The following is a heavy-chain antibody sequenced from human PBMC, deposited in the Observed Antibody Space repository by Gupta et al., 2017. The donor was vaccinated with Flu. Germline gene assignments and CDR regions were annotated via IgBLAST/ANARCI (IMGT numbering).Heavy chain of an antibody. CDR3: AMGGPRSIAAAGDDAFDI. Sequence: QVQLVQSGAEVKKPGSSVKVSCKASGGTFSSYTISWVRQAPGQGLEWMGRIIPILGIANYAQKFQGRVTITADKSTSTAYMELSSLRSEDTAVYYCAMGGPRSIAAAGDDAFDIWGQGTMVTVSS. V-gene: IGHV1-69*02. CDR2: IIPILGIA. J-gene: IGHJ3*02. D-gene: IGHD6-13*01. CDR1: GGTFSSYT.